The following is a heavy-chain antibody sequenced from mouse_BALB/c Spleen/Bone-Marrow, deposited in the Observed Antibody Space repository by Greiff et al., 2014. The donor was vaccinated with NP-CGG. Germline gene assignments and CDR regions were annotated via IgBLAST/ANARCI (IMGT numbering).Heavy chain of an antibody. CDR3: TRGXXXXXXX. Sequence: LVESGAELVKPGASVKXXCKXSGYTFTSYYMYWVKQRPGQGLEWIGEINPXXXXXXXXXXXXXXXXXTXDKSSSTAYMQLSSLTSEDSAVYYCTRGXXXXXXXRGXGTSVTVSS. V-gene: IGHV1S81*02. CDR2: INPXXXXX. J-gene: IGHJ4*01. CDR1: GYTFTSYY.